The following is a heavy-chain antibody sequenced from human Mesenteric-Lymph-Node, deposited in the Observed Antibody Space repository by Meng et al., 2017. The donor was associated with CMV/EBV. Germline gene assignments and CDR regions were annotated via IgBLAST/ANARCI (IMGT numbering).Heavy chain of an antibody. J-gene: IGHJ5*02. V-gene: IGHV5-51*01. CDR1: GYSFTSYW. CDR2: IYPGDSDT. D-gene: IGHD4-23*01. Sequence: KVSCKGSGYSFTSYWIGWVRQMPGKGLEWMGIIYPGDSDTRYSPSFQGQVTISADKSISTAYLQWSSLKASDTAMYYCAREKLIGGFWFDPWSQGTLVTVSS. CDR3: AREKLIGGFWFDP.